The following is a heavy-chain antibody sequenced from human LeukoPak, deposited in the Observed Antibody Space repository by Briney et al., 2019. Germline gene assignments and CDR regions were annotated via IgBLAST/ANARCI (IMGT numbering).Heavy chain of an antibody. CDR1: GGSIRSYY. V-gene: IGHV4-30-4*01. CDR2: IYYSGST. CDR3: AREVISHDAFDI. D-gene: IGHD3-22*01. J-gene: IGHJ3*02. Sequence: SETLSLTCTVSGGSIRSYYWSWIRQPPGKGLEWIGYIYYSGSTYYNPSLKSRVTISVDTSKNQFSLKLSSVTAADTAVYYCAREVISHDAFDIWGQGTMVTVSS.